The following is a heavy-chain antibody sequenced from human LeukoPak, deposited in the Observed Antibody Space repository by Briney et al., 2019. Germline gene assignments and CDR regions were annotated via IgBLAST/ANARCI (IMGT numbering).Heavy chain of an antibody. Sequence: SETLSLTCTVSGGSISSSSYYWGWIRQPPGKGLEWIGSIYHSGSTNYNPSLKSRVTISVDKSKNQFSLKLSSVTAADTAVYYCATRSFRGVIITDAFDIWGQGTMVTVSS. V-gene: IGHV4-39*07. CDR3: ATRSFRGVIITDAFDI. CDR2: IYHSGST. D-gene: IGHD3-10*01. J-gene: IGHJ3*02. CDR1: GGSISSSSYY.